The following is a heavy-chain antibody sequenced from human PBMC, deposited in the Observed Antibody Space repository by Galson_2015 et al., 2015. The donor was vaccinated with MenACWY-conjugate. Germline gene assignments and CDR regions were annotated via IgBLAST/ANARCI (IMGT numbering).Heavy chain of an antibody. J-gene: IGHJ6*02. V-gene: IGHV3-7*03. CDR3: ARGHYGMDV. CDR1: GFTFRNYW. CDR2: IKKDGSEK. Sequence: SLRLSYAASGFTFRNYWMTWVRQAPGKGLEWVASIKKDGSEKYYVDSVKGRFTISRDNAKNSLYLEMNSLRVEGTAVYSCARGHYGMDVWGQGTTVTASS.